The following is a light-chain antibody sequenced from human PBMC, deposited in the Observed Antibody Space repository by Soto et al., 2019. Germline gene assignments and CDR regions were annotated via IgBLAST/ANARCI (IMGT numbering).Light chain of an antibody. J-gene: IGKJ2*01. V-gene: IGKV3-15*01. Sequence: EMVMTQSPATLSVSPGERATLSCRASQSVSSNLAWYQQRPGQAPRLLIYGASTRATDVPARFSGSGSGTDFTLTISSLQSEDFAVYYCQQYNNWPPYTFGPGTKLEIK. CDR2: GAS. CDR3: QQYNNWPPYT. CDR1: QSVSSN.